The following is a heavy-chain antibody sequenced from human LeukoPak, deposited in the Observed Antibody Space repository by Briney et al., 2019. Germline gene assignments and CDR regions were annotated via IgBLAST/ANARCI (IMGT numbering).Heavy chain of an antibody. CDR2: ISGSGGST. D-gene: IGHD1-26*01. CDR3: AKCIVGATAPFDY. Sequence: GGSLRLSCAASGFTFSSYAMSWVRQAPGKGLEWVSAISGSGGSTYYADSVKGRFTISRNNSKNTLYLQMNSLRAEDTAVYYCAKCIVGATAPFDYWGQGTLVTVSS. CDR1: GFTFSSYA. V-gene: IGHV3-23*01. J-gene: IGHJ4*02.